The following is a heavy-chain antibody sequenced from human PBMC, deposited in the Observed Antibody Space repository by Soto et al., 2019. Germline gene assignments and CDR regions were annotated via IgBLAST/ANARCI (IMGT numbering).Heavy chain of an antibody. J-gene: IGHJ4*02. V-gene: IGHV3-23*01. D-gene: IGHD7-27*01. Sequence: GGSPRLACVACGFTFCSYAMAGVRQAPGMGLEWVSGIGPSGGSTHYADSVKGRFTISRDDSKNTLYLQMDSLRVDDTAIYYCAKDLLGTLPDYFDSWGQGTLVTVSS. CDR3: AKDLLGTLPDYFDS. CDR1: GFTFCSYA. CDR2: IGPSGGST.